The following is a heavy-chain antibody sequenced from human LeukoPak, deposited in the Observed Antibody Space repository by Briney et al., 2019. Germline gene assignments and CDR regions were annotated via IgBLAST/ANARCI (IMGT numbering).Heavy chain of an antibody. CDR2: IYSGNTT. V-gene: IGHV3-66*01. D-gene: IGHD6-13*01. J-gene: IGHJ4*02. Sequence: PGGSLRVSCTASGFSVSSTYMSWVRQAPGRGLEWVSVIYSGNTTYYADSVKGRFTISRDNSKNTVYLQMNSLRAEDTAVYYCARDIAGYSSSWPPDWGQGTLVTVSS. CDR1: GFSVSSTY. CDR3: ARDIAGYSSSWPPD.